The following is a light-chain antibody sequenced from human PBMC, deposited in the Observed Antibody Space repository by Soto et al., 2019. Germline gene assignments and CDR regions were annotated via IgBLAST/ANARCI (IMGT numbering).Light chain of an antibody. V-gene: IGLV2-14*01. Sequence: QSVLTQPASVSGSPGQSITISCTGTGSDVGGYNYVSWYQQHPGKAPKLMIYEVSNRPSGVSSRFSGSKSGNTAPLTISGLQTEDEADYYCSSYTSISTAVFGGGTQLTVL. J-gene: IGLJ7*01. CDR3: SSYTSISTAV. CDR2: EVS. CDR1: GSDVGGYNY.